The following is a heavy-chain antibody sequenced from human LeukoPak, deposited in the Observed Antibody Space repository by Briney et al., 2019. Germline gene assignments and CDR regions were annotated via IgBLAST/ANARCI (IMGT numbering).Heavy chain of an antibody. CDR1: GFTFSSYA. J-gene: IGHJ4*02. D-gene: IGHD4-17*01. Sequence: TGGSLRLSCAASGFTFSSYAMSWVRQATGKGLEWVSAISGSGGSTYYADSVKGRFTISRDNSKNTLYLQMNSLRAEDTAVYYCAKSMTTVTTIAQSWGQGTLVTVSS. CDR2: ISGSGGST. V-gene: IGHV3-23*01. CDR3: AKSMTTVTTIAQS.